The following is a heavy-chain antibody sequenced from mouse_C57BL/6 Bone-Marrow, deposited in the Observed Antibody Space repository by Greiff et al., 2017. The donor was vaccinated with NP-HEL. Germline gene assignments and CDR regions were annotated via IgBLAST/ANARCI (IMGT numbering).Heavy chain of an antibody. J-gene: IGHJ1*03. V-gene: IGHV14-3*01. CDR3: ASLYYYEHWYFDV. CDR2: IDPANGNT. CDR1: GFNIKNTY. Sequence: EVKLQESVAELVRPGASVKLSCTASGFNIKNTYMHWVKQRPEQGLEWIGRIDPANGNTKYAPKFQGKATITADTSSNTAYLQLSSLTSEDTAIYYCASLYYYEHWYFDVWGTGTTVTVSS. D-gene: IGHD1-1*01.